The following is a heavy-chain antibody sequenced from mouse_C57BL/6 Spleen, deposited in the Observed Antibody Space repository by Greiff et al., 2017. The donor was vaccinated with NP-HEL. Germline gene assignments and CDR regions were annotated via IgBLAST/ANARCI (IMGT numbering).Heavy chain of an antibody. CDR3: ARHEGYYGYGY. CDR2: FYPGSGSI. Sequence: VQVVESGAELVKPGASVKLSCKASGYTFTEYTIHWVKQRPGQGLEWIGWFYPGSGSIKYNEKFKDKATLTADKSSSTVYMELSRLTSEDSAVYFGARHEGYYGYGYWGQGTTLTVSS. V-gene: IGHV1-62-2*01. CDR1: GYTFTEYT. D-gene: IGHD2-2*01. J-gene: IGHJ2*01.